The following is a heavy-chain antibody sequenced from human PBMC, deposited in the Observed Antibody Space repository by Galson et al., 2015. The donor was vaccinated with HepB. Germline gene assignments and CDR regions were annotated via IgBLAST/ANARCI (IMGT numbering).Heavy chain of an antibody. CDR1: GYTFTDYY. V-gene: IGHV1-2*04. CDR3: ARSRGDYGSYYGMDV. D-gene: IGHD4-17*01. CDR2: LNPNSGDT. Sequence: SVKVSCKASGYTFTDYYMHWVRQAPGQGLEWMGWLNPNSGDTNYAQKFQGWVTMTRDMSISTAYIELPRLRSDDTAVYYCARSRGDYGSYYGMDVWGQGTTVTVSS. J-gene: IGHJ6*02.